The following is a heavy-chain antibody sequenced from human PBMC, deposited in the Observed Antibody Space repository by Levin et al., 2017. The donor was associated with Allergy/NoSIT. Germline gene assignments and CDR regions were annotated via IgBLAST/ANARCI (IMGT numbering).Heavy chain of an antibody. J-gene: IGHJ3*02. V-gene: IGHV4-39*07. Sequence: GSLRLSCTVSGGSISSSSYYWGWIRQPPGKGLEWIGSIYYSGSTYYNPSLKSRVTISVDTSKNQFSLKLSSVTAADTAVYYCARKTTSLDAFDIWGQGTMVTVSS. D-gene: IGHD1-1*01. CDR2: IYYSGST. CDR3: ARKTTSLDAFDI. CDR1: GGSISSSSYY.